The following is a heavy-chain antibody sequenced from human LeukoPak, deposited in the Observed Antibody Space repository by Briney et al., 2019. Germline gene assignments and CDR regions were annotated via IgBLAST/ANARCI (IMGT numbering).Heavy chain of an antibody. V-gene: IGHV3-30*18. D-gene: IGHD3-9*01. CDR2: ISYDGSNK. J-gene: IGHJ6*02. CDR1: GFTFSSYG. CDR3: AKDLGYGDILTGAYYDYGMDV. Sequence: GGSLRLSCAASGFTFSSYGMHWVRQAPGKGLEWVAVISYDGSNKYYADSVKGRFTISRDNSKNTLYLQMNSLRAEDTAVYYCAKDLGYGDILTGAYYDYGMDVWGQGTTVTVSS.